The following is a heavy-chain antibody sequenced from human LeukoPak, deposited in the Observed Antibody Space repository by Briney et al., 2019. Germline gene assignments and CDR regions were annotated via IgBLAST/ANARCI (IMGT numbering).Heavy chain of an antibody. CDR3: ASLVDTAMEYYFDY. Sequence: SETLSLTCAVYGGSFSGYYWSWIRQPPGKGLEWIGEINHSGSTNYNPSLKSRVTISVDTSKNQFSLKLSSVTAADTAVYYRASLVDTAMEYYFDYWGQGTLVAVSS. J-gene: IGHJ4*02. V-gene: IGHV4-34*01. CDR2: INHSGST. CDR1: GGSFSGYY. D-gene: IGHD5-18*01.